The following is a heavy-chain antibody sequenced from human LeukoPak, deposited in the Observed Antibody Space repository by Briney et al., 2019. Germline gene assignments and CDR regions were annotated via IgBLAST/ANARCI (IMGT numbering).Heavy chain of an antibody. V-gene: IGHV1-69*13. J-gene: IGHJ6*03. CDR1: GGTFSSYA. D-gene: IGHD2-8*01. CDR2: IIPIFGTA. Sequence: GASVKVSCKASGGTFSSYAISWVRQAPGQGLEWMGGIIPIFGTANYAQKFQGRVTITADESTSTAYMELTRLRSDDTAVYYCARGGLRVMVYRLYYMDVWGKGTTVTVSS. CDR3: ARGGLRVMVYRLYYMDV.